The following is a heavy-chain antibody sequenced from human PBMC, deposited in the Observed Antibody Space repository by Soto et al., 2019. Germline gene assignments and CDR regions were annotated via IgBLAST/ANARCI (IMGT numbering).Heavy chain of an antibody. D-gene: IGHD3-10*01. Sequence: EVQLVESGGGLVQPGGSLRLSCAASGFTFSDYHMHWVLQAAGKGMEWVSAIDTSGHTFYLGSVRGRFTVSRDDPRSSFYLQMSNLRPEDTAVYYCARLEIIGVNFFEHWGRGVLVTVSS. CDR3: ARLEIIGVNFFEH. V-gene: IGHV3-13*01. CDR1: GFTFSDYH. J-gene: IGHJ5*02. CDR2: IDTSGHT.